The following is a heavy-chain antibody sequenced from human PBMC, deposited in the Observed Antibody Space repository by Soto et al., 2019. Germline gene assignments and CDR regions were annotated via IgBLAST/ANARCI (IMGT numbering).Heavy chain of an antibody. CDR2: VSHDGRNT. D-gene: IGHD6-19*01. CDR1: GFTLSDYA. V-gene: IGHV3-30*18. CDR3: AKGGRQWLVTSDFNY. Sequence: VQLVESGGGVVQPGRSLRLSCAASGFTLSDYAMHWVRQAPGKGLEWVAVVSHDGRNTHYADSVKGRFTISRDSSKNTVSREMTSLRAEDTAVYYCAKGGRQWLVTSDFNYWGQGALVTVSS. J-gene: IGHJ4*02.